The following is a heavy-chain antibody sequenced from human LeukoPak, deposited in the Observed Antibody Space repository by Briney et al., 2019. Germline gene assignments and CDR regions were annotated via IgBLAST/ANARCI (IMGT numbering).Heavy chain of an antibody. CDR1: GGSVTRVSYF. Sequence: SETLSLTCTVSGGSVTRVSYFWGWIRQPPGMGLEWIGTIYDSGNTYYNPSFKSRVTISVDTSKNQFSLRLSSVIAADTAFYYCVSGSYSDFDCWGQGTLVTVSS. CDR3: VSGSYSDFDC. J-gene: IGHJ4*02. D-gene: IGHD3-10*01. CDR2: IYDSGNT. V-gene: IGHV4-39*01.